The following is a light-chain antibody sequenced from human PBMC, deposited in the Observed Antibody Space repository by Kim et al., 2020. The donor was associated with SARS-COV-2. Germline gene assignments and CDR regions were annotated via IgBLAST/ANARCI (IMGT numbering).Light chain of an antibody. J-gene: IGLJ2*01. CDR3: SSYTSGSTLVV. Sequence: QSITISRSGTSSDVGGYNYVSWYQQHPGKAPKLMIYDVSNRPSGVSNRFSGSKSGNKASLTIFGLQAEDEADYYCSSYTSGSTLVVFGGGTQLTVL. CDR1: SSDVGGYNY. CDR2: DVS. V-gene: IGLV2-14*03.